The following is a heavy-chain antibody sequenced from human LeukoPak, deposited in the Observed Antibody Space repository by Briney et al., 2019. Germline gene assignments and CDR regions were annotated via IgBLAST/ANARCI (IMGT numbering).Heavy chain of an antibody. CDR1: GFTFSHYS. CDR2: IRFTGSYI. V-gene: IGHV3-21*04. D-gene: IGHD3-16*01. J-gene: IGHJ6*02. CDR3: ARGGGLDV. Sequence: GGSLRLSCVASGFTFSHYSMNWIRQDPGKGLEWVSSIRFTGSYIYYADSVKGRFTISRDNAKNSLYLQMSNLRAEDTAVYFCARGGGLDVWGQGATVTVSS.